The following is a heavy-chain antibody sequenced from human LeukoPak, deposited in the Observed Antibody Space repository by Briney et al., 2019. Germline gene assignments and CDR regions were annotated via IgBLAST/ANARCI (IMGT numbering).Heavy chain of an antibody. J-gene: IGHJ6*03. CDR2: IRSKAYGGTT. V-gene: IGHV3-49*04. Sequence: GGSLRLSCTASGFTFGDYAMSWVRRAPGKGLEWVGFIRSKAYGGTTDYAASVKGRFTISRDNYKSIAYLQMNSLKTEDTAVYYCTRDPGYSSSWFYYYYYMDVWGKGTTVTISS. D-gene: IGHD6-13*01. CDR1: GFTFGDYA. CDR3: TRDPGYSSSWFYYYYYMDV.